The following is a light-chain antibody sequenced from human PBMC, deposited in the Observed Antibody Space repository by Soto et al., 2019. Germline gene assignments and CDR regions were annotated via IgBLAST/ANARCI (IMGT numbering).Light chain of an antibody. V-gene: IGKV3-20*01. CDR3: QQYDNSPRYT. Sequence: EIVLTQSPATLSLSPGERATLSCRASQSVSSRYLAWYQQKPGQAPRLLIYGASSRATGIPDRFSGSGSGTDSTLTISRLEPEDFAVYYCQQYDNSPRYTFGQGTKVDIK. CDR2: GAS. CDR1: QSVSSRY. J-gene: IGKJ2*01.